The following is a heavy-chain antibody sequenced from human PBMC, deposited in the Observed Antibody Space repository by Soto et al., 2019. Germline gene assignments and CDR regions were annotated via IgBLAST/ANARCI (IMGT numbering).Heavy chain of an antibody. D-gene: IGHD3-22*01. CDR3: ARGDATKIVVTTYYAMDV. J-gene: IGHJ6*02. V-gene: IGHV1-69*12. CDR1: GGSLSNYG. CDR2: ISPVFSTP. Sequence: QVQLVQSGAEVKKPGSSVKVSCKASGGSLSNYGISWVRQAPGQGLEWMGAISPVFSTPNYAQKFQDRVTISADESTTKVNMEVRSLTSEDTAVYYCARGDATKIVVTTYYAMDVWGQGTTVTVSS.